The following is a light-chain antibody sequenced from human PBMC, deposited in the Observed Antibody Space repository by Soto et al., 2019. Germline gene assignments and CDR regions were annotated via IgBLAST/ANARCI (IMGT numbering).Light chain of an antibody. CDR1: HNVGKF. CDR3: HQHNQRPIT. J-gene: IGKJ3*01. V-gene: IGKV3D-15*01. Sequence: VLSHLPATVSFSHMTMATLCCGASHNVGKFLAWYQQKPGQAPRLLIYYTSTRATGIPARFSGSGSGTEFTLTIISLQPEDAAAYYCHQHNQRPITFGQGTRVDIK. CDR2: YTS.